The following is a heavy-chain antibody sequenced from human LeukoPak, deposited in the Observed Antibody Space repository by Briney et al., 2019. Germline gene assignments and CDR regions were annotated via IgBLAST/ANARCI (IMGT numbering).Heavy chain of an antibody. D-gene: IGHD5-18*01. CDR2: ISSSGSTI. J-gene: IGHJ4*02. V-gene: IGHV3-48*03. Sequence: GGSLRLSCAASGFTFSNYEMNWVRQAPGKGLEWVSYISSSGSTIYYEDSVKGRFTIFRDNAKNSLDLQMNSLRAEDTAVYYCARDGGYNYGDHYFDYWGQGTLVTVSS. CDR3: ARDGGYNYGDHYFDY. CDR1: GFTFSNYE.